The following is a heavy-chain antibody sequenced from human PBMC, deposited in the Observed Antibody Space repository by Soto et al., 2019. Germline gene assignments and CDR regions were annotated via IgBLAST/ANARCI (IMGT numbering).Heavy chain of an antibody. Sequence: EVQLVESGGGLVQPGGSLRLSCAASGFTFSSYAMSWVRQAPGKGLGWVSGISGSGGSTYYADSVNGRFTISRDNSKNTLYLQMNSLRAEDTAVYYCAKPLYSSGWSKFDYWGQGTLVTVSS. J-gene: IGHJ4*02. CDR2: ISGSGGST. CDR3: AKPLYSSGWSKFDY. V-gene: IGHV3-23*04. CDR1: GFTFSSYA. D-gene: IGHD6-19*01.